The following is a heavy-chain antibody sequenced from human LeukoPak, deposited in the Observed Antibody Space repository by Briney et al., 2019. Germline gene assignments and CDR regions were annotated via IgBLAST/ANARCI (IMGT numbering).Heavy chain of an antibody. Sequence: SETLSLTCTVSGGSISSYYWSWIRQPPGKGLEWIGYIYTSGSTNYNPSLKSRVTISVDTSKNQFSLKLSSVTAADTAVYYCARSERIFGSGWFDPWGQGTLVTVSS. CDR2: IYTSGST. J-gene: IGHJ5*02. CDR3: ARSERIFGSGWFDP. CDR1: GGSISSYY. V-gene: IGHV4-4*09. D-gene: IGHD3-3*01.